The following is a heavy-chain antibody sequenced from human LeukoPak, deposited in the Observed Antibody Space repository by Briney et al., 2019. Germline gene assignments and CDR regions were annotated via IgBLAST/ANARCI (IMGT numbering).Heavy chain of an antibody. V-gene: IGHV3-23*01. CDR1: GFTFSSYA. Sequence: GGSLRLSCAASGFTFSSYAMSWVRQAPGKGLEWVSAISGSGGSTYYADSVKGRFTISRDNSKNTLYLQMNSLRAEDTAVYYCAKAVIYSPEWRLRGPFDYWGQGTLVTVSS. CDR3: AKAVIYSPEWRLRGPFDY. CDR2: ISGSGGST. D-gene: IGHD3-10*01. J-gene: IGHJ4*02.